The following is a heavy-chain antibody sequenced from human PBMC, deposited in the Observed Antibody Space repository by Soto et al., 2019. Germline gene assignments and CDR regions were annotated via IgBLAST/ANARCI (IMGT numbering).Heavy chain of an antibody. CDR3: AKDRRAGGNYGFYSDF. CDR1: GFTFSSYG. V-gene: IGHV3-23*01. J-gene: IGHJ4*02. CDR2: SSATGAGT. Sequence: EVQLLESGGGLVQPGGSLRLSCAASGFTFSSYGMTWVRQAPGKWLEWVSFSSATGAGTYYADSVKGRFTISRDNSKLTLYLQMTSLRADDTAVYYCAKDRRAGGNYGFYSDFWGQGALVIVSS. D-gene: IGHD1-7*01.